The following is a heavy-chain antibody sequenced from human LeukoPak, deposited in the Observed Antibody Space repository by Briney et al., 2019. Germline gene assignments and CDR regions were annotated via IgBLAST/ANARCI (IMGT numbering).Heavy chain of an antibody. V-gene: IGHV1-69*06. CDR3: ARDNQYNSDSSDYGGTNFDY. CDR2: IIPIFDTA. J-gene: IGHJ4*02. D-gene: IGHD3-22*01. Sequence: ASVKVSCKASGGTFSSYAISWVRQAPGQGLEWMGVIIPIFDTANHAQKFQGRVTITPDKSTSTAYMEPSSLRSEDTAVYYCARDNQYNSDSSDYGGTNFDYWGQGTLVTVSS. CDR1: GGTFSSYA.